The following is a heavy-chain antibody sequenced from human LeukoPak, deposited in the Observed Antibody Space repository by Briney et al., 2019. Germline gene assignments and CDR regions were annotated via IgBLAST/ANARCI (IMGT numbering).Heavy chain of an antibody. D-gene: IGHD2/OR15-2a*01. CDR1: GFTFSTST. CDR3: VRIPNSADFPNWFDP. J-gene: IGHJ5*02. CDR2: ISGGSDYI. Sequence: GGSLRLSCAASGFTFSTSTMNWVRQAPGKGLEWFSSISGGSDYIYYADSVKGRFTISRDNAKNSLYLQMNSLRGEDTAVYYCVRIPNSADFPNWFDPWGQGTLVTVSS. V-gene: IGHV3-21*01.